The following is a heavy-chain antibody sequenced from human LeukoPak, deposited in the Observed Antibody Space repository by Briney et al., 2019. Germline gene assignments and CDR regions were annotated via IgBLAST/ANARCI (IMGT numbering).Heavy chain of an antibody. Sequence: ASVNVSCKASGYAFTKHYMHWVRQAPGQGLEWMGLINPSGSSTIYAQKFQGRVTMTRDMSTSTDYMELSSLRSEDTPVYYCARDNSVGDYAWWFDPWGQGTLVTVSS. V-gene: IGHV1-46*01. CDR3: ARDNSVGDYAWWFDP. CDR1: GYAFTKHY. J-gene: IGHJ5*02. D-gene: IGHD1-26*01. CDR2: INPSGSST.